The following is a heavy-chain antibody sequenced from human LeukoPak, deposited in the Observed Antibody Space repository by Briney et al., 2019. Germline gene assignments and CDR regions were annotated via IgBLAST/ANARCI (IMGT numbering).Heavy chain of an antibody. Sequence: ASVKVSCKASGGTFSSYAIGWVRQAPGQGLEWMGGIIPIFGTANYAQKFQGRVTITADESTSTAYMELSSLRSEDTAVYYCARDTDIVVVVAATRRDYYYGMDVWGQGTTVTVSS. CDR2: IIPIFGTA. CDR1: GGTFSSYA. V-gene: IGHV1-69*13. CDR3: ARDTDIVVVVAATRRDYYYGMDV. D-gene: IGHD2-15*01. J-gene: IGHJ6*02.